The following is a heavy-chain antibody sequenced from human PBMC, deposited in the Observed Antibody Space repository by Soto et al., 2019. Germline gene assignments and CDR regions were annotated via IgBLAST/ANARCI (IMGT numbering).Heavy chain of an antibody. CDR3: AKDGGIFGFCQSITIFGVVIIPDYYGIDV. Sequence: GGSLRLSCADSGFTFSSYGMHWVRQAPGKGLEWVAVISYDGSNKYYADSVKGRFTISRDNSKNTLYLQMNSLRAEDTAVYYCAKDGGIFGFCQSITIFGVVIIPDYYGIDVWGQGTTVTVSS. V-gene: IGHV3-30*18. J-gene: IGHJ6*02. CDR1: GFTFSSYG. CDR2: ISYDGSNK. D-gene: IGHD3-3*01.